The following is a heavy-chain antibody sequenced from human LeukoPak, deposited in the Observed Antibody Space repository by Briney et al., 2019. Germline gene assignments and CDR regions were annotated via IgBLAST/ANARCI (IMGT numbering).Heavy chain of an antibody. CDR2: IRPNGINK. CDR1: GFGLTTYG. V-gene: IGHV3-30*02. Sequence: GGSLRLSCVVSGFGLTTYGMLWVRQAPGKGLEWVSFIRPNGINKYYADSVKGRFTISRDNSKGTLYLQMNSLRTEDTALYYCAKDRPLEGGFDPWGQGSLVTVSS. CDR3: AKDRPLEGGFDP. J-gene: IGHJ5*02. D-gene: IGHD3-16*01.